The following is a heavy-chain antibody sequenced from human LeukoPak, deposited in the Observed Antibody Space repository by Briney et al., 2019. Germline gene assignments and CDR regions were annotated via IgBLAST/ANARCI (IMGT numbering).Heavy chain of an antibody. Sequence: SETLSLTCTVSGDPISSHSDYKWTWIRQPPGKGLEWIGYIYHSGSTNYNPSLKSRVTISVDTSRNQFSLKLTSVTAADTAVYYCAREYSAFDYWGQGTLVTVSP. CDR2: IYHSGST. J-gene: IGHJ4*02. D-gene: IGHD5-12*01. V-gene: IGHV4-61*08. CDR3: AREYSAFDY. CDR1: GDPISSHSDY.